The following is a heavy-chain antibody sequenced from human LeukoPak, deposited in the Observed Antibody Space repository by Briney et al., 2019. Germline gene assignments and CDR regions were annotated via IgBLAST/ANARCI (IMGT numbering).Heavy chain of an antibody. Sequence: SETLSLTCAVYGGTFSGYYWRWIRQPPGKRLEWVGESNDSGGTNYNPSLKSRVTISADKSKNQVSLRLTSVTAADTAVYYCARLSVIVGAALEYYYYYMDVWGQGTTVTVSS. CDR3: ARLSVIVGAALEYYYYYMDV. D-gene: IGHD1-26*01. CDR1: GGTFSGYY. CDR2: SNDSGGT. J-gene: IGHJ6*03. V-gene: IGHV4-34*01.